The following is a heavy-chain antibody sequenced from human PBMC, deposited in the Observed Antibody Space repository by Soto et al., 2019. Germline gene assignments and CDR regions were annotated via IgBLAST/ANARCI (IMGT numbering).Heavy chain of an antibody. Sequence: PSETLSLTCTVSGGSISSSSYYWGWIRQPPGKGLEWIGSIYYSGSTYYNPSLKSRVTISVDTSKNHFSLRLSSVTAADTAVYYCVRRLGKLDIWGQGTMVTVSS. D-gene: IGHD3-9*01. CDR3: VRRLGKLDI. V-gene: IGHV4-39*02. CDR1: GGSISSSSYY. J-gene: IGHJ3*02. CDR2: IYYSGST.